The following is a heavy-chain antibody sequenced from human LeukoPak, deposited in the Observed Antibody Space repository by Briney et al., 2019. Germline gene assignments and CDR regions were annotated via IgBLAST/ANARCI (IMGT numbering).Heavy chain of an antibody. CDR3: ARWAQQRHFDY. D-gene: IGHD6-13*01. Sequence: GGSLRLSCAASGFTFSTYSMNWVRQAPGKGLEWVSHISGGSSIIYCADSVKGRFTISRDNAKNSLYLQMNSLRAEDTAVYYCARWAQQRHFDYWGQGILVTVSS. V-gene: IGHV3-48*01. CDR1: GFTFSTYS. J-gene: IGHJ4*02. CDR2: ISGGSSII.